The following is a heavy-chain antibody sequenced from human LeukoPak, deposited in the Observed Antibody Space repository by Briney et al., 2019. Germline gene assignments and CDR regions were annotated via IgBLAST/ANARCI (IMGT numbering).Heavy chain of an antibody. CDR3: AKGSIGSSGAFDI. CDR1: GFTVSSNY. V-gene: IGHV3-66*01. J-gene: IGHJ3*02. CDR2: IYSGGST. D-gene: IGHD6-6*01. Sequence: GGSLRLSCAASGFTVSSNYMSWVRQAPGKGLEWVSVIYSGGSTYYADSVKGRFTISRDNSKNTLYLQMNSLRAEDTAVYYCAKGSIGSSGAFDIWGQGTMVTVSS.